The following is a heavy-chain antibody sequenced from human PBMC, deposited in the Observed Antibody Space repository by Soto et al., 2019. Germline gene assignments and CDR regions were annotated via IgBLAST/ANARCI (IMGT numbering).Heavy chain of an antibody. CDR3: VKDDGGYPSTAPH. V-gene: IGHV3-23*01. D-gene: IGHD3-22*01. CDR1: GITISNYP. Sequence: EVQLLESGGGLVQPGGSLRLSCAASGITISNYPMSWVRQAPGKGLDWVSCISGSGDRTYYADSAKGRFTISKDISKNSLSLQLDNLGVEDTAVYFCVKDDGGYPSTAPHWGQGTLVTVSS. J-gene: IGHJ1*01. CDR2: ISGSGDRT.